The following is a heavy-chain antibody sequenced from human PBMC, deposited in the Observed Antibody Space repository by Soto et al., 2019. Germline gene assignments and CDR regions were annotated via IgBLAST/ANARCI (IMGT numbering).Heavy chain of an antibody. CDR1: GFTFSTYW. Sequence: EVQLVESGGSLVQPGGSLRLSCAASGFTFSTYWMHWVRQAPGKGLEWVSRIKTDGSYTNYADSVKGRFTISRDNAKNTLFLQMGSVGVEDTAVYLCATGGSGFIRFWGQGTLVTVSS. D-gene: IGHD5-12*01. CDR3: ATGGSGFIRF. CDR2: IKTDGSYT. V-gene: IGHV3-74*01. J-gene: IGHJ4*02.